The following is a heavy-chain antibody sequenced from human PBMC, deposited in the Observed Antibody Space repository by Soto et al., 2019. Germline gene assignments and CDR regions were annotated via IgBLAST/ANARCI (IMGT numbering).Heavy chain of an antibody. D-gene: IGHD2-2*01. CDR2: ISAYNGNT. V-gene: IGHV1-18*01. Sequence: ASVKVSCKASGYTFTSYGISWVRQAPGQGLEWMGWISAYNGNTNYAQKLQGRVTMTTDTSTSTAYMELRSLGSDDTAVYYCARASDPYQTFQHWGQGTLVTVSS. CDR3: ARASDPYQTFQH. CDR1: GYTFTSYG. J-gene: IGHJ1*01.